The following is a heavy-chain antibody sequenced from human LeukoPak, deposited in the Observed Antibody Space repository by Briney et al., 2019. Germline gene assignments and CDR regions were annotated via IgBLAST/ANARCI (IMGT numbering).Heavy chain of an antibody. CDR3: AKESRGYSYGYGFDY. Sequence: GGSLRLSCVASEFTFSGYAMSWVRQVPGKGLEWVSVISGSGGSTYYADSVKGRFTISRDNSKNTLYLQMNSLRAEDTAVYYCAKESRGYSYGYGFDYWGQGTLVTVSS. D-gene: IGHD5-18*01. J-gene: IGHJ4*02. CDR1: EFTFSGYA. V-gene: IGHV3-23*01. CDR2: ISGSGGST.